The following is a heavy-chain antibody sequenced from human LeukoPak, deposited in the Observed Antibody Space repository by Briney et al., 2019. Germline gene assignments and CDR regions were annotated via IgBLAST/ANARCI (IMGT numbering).Heavy chain of an antibody. CDR2: IYYSGST. Sequence: SETLSLTCTVSGGSISSYYWSWIRQPPGKGLEWIGYIYYSGSTNYNPSLKSRVTISVDTSKNQFSLKLSSVTAADTAVYYCAASNYDFWSGYRHYYYYYGMDVWGQGTTVTVSS. J-gene: IGHJ6*02. V-gene: IGHV4-59*01. D-gene: IGHD3-3*01. CDR3: AASNYDFWSGYRHYYYYYGMDV. CDR1: GGSISSYY.